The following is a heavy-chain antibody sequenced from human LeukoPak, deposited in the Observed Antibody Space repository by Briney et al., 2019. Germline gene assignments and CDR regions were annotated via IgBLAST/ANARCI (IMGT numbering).Heavy chain of an antibody. Sequence: PGGSLRLSCAASGFNFSSYWMSWVRQAPGKGLEWISYIGIDSGNTNYADSVKGRFTISGDKAKNSLYLQMNSLRVEDTAVYYCARDYKYAFDNWGQGTLVTVSS. CDR3: ARDYKYAFDN. CDR2: IGIDSGNT. CDR1: GFNFSSYW. J-gene: IGHJ4*02. D-gene: IGHD5-24*01. V-gene: IGHV3-48*01.